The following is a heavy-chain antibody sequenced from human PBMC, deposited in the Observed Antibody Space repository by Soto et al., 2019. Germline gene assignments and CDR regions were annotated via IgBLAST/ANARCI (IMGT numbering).Heavy chain of an antibody. D-gene: IGHD2-2*01. V-gene: IGHV3-23*01. CDR2: ISGSGGST. Sequence: GGSLRLSCAASGFTFSSYAMSWVRQAPGKGLEWVSAISGSGGSTYYADSVKGRFTISRDNSKNTLYLQMNSLRAEDTAVYYCAQSLSPNMPVAVLDAFDIWGQGTMVTVSS. J-gene: IGHJ3*02. CDR1: GFTFSSYA. CDR3: AQSLSPNMPVAVLDAFDI.